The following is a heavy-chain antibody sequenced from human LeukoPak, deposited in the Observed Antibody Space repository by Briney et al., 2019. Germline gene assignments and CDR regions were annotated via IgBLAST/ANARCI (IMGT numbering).Heavy chain of an antibody. CDR3: AKEMAATSYYYYYMDV. J-gene: IGHJ6*03. Sequence: GGSLRLSCAASGFTFDDYTMHWVRQAPGKGLEWVSLISWDGGGTYYADSVKGRFTISRDNSKNSLYLQMNSLRTEDTALYYCAKEMAATSYYYYYMDVWGKGTTVTVSS. CDR2: ISWDGGGT. CDR1: GFTFDDYT. D-gene: IGHD5-12*01. V-gene: IGHV3-43*01.